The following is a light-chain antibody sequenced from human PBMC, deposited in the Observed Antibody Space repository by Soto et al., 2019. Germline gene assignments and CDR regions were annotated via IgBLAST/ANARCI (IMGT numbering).Light chain of an antibody. V-gene: IGKV3D-20*02. J-gene: IGKJ1*01. CDR2: GAS. Sequence: ENVLTQSPGTLSLSPGERATVSCRASQSITGSYLAWYQQTPGQAPRLLIYGASSRATGVTDRFSGSGSGTDFTLTISRLEPEDFEVYYCQHRSHWARMFGQGTKVNIX. CDR3: QHRSHWARM. CDR1: QSITGSY.